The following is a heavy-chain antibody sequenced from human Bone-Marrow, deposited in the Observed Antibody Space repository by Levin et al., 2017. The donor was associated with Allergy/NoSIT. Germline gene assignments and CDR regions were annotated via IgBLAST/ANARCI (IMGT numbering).Heavy chain of an antibody. V-gene: IGHV3-30-3*01. D-gene: IGHD2-8*01. CDR2: ISSDGNNT. CDR3: ARDWAGYCTNGVCYTSTNWFDP. CDR1: GFTFWKFA. J-gene: IGHJ5*02. Sequence: GEFLKISCGASGFTFWKFAMHWVRQAPGKGLEWVAVISSDGNNTYYADSVKGRFTISRDNSKDTLYLQTKSLRPEDTALYYCARDWAGYCTNGVCYTSTNWFDPWGQGTLVTVSS.